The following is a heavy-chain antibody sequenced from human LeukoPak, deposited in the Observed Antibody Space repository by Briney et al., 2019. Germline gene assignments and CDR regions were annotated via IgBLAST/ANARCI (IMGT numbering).Heavy chain of an antibody. J-gene: IGHJ5*02. CDR2: LYYDGRT. D-gene: IGHD1-26*01. CDR3: ARRRGKWDVNRFDP. Sequence: SETLSLTCTVFGDSVSSSNYYWAWFRQPPGKGLDWIGSLYYDGRTYYSPSLESRVTVSVDTSKNQFALKLTSVTAADTAVYYCARRRGKWDVNRFDPWGPGTLVTVSS. CDR1: GDSVSSSNYY. V-gene: IGHV4-39*01.